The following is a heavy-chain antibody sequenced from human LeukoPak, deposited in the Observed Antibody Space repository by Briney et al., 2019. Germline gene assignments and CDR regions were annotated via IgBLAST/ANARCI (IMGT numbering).Heavy chain of an antibody. CDR1: GYAFTTYG. V-gene: IGHV1-18*01. J-gene: IGHJ4*02. CDR3: VRDEYYEVAY. Sequence: ASVKVSCRASGYAFTTYGFSWVRQAPGQGLELMGWISSSNGNTNYAQDFLGRLTMTTDTSTTTAYMELRSLRSADTAVYYCVRDEYYEVAYWGQGTLVTVSP. CDR2: ISSSNGNT. D-gene: IGHD3-22*01.